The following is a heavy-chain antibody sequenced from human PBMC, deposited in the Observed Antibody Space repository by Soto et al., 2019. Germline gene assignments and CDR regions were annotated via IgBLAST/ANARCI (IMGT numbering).Heavy chain of an antibody. Sequence: QVQLQESGPGLVKPSETLSLTCTVSGGSISSYYWSWIRQPPGKGLEWIGYISYSGSTNYNPSLKSRVTLSVYTSKNQFSLKLSSVTAADTAVYYCAIRGDGFFDYWGQGTLVTVSS. D-gene: IGHD3-16*01. CDR3: AIRGDGFFDY. CDR2: ISYSGST. J-gene: IGHJ4*02. V-gene: IGHV4-59*08. CDR1: GGSISSYY.